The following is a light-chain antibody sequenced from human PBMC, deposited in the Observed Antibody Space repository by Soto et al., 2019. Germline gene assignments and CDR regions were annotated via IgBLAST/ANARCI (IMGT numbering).Light chain of an antibody. V-gene: IGLV2-8*01. CDR3: SSYAGSNNLV. J-gene: IGLJ2*01. CDR1: SSDVGGYNY. Sequence: QSALTQPPSAFGSPGQSVTISCTGTSSDVGGYNYVSWYQQLPGKAPKLMIYEVTKRPSGVPDRFSGSKSGNTASLTGSGLQADDEADSYCSSYAGSNNLVFGGGTKLTVL. CDR2: EVT.